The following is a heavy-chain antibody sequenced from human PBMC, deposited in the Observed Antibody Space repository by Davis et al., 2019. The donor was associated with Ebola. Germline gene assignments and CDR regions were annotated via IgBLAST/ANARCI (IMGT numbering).Heavy chain of an antibody. V-gene: IGHV4-39*01. CDR3: ARLTFASVPDIVDN. CDR1: GGPINNNFYN. CDR2: VSCSGDT. J-gene: IGHJ4*01. D-gene: IGHD2-15*01. Sequence: SDTLSLTCSVPGGPINNNFYNWGWIRQPPGKGLEWIGTVSCSGDTYHNPSLKGRVTMSVDTSQNHFSLSLSSVTAADTAVYDCARLTFASVPDIVDNWSPGSLVTVSS.